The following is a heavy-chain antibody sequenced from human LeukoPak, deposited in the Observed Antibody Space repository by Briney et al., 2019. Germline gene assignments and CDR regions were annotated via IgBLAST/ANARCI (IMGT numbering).Heavy chain of an antibody. CDR1: GFTFSSYA. J-gene: IGHJ4*02. V-gene: IGHV3-23*01. D-gene: IGHD6-13*01. CDR2: ISGSGGST. CDR3: AKPSYSSSWYEGDYFDY. Sequence: GGSLRLSCAASGFTFSSYAMSWVRQAPGKGLEWVSAISGSGGSTYYADSVKGRFTISRDNSKNTLYLQMNSLRAEDTAVYYCAKPSYSSSWYEGDYFDYWGQGTLVTVSS.